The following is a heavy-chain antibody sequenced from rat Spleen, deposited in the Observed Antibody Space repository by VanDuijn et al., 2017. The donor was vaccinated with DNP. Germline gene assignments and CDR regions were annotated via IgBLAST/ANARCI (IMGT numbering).Heavy chain of an antibody. CDR2: ITSSGGSI. CDR1: GFTFNNYW. D-gene: IGHD1-1*01. CDR3: ARGGDGIWFAY. Sequence: EVQLVESGGDLVQPGRSLKLSCVASGFTFNNYWMTWIRQVPGKGLEWVASITSSGGSIYYPDSVKGRFTISRDDAKNTLYLQMNSLRSEDTATYYCARGGDGIWFAYWGQGTLVTVSS. J-gene: IGHJ3*01. V-gene: IGHV5-31*01.